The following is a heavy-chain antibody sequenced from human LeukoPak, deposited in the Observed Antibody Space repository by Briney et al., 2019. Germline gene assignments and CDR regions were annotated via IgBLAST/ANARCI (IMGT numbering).Heavy chain of an antibody. D-gene: IGHD1-14*01. V-gene: IGHV3-11*01. J-gene: IGHJ6*02. CDR2: ISRSGSTI. CDR1: GFTFSDYY. Sequence: PGGSLRLSCAASGFTFSDYYMSWIRQAPGKGLEWVSYISRSGSTIYYADSVKGRFTISRDNAKNSLYLQMNSLRAEDTAVYYCARDQVSHRTGYYYYYYGMDVWGQGTTVTVSS. CDR3: ARDQVSHRTGYYYYYYGMDV.